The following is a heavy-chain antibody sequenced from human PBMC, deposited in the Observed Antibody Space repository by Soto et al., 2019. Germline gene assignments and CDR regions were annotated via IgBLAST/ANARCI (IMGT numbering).Heavy chain of an antibody. J-gene: IGHJ4*02. D-gene: IGHD3-9*01. CDR1: GGSFSGYY. V-gene: IGHV4-34*01. CDR2: INHSGST. CDR3: ARGFYDILTGYYAVGFFDY. Sequence: SETPSLTRAVYGGSFSGYYWSRIRQPPGKGLEWIVEINHSGSTNYNPSLKSRVTISVDTSKNQFSLKLSSVTAADTAVYYCARGFYDILTGYYAVGFFDYWGQGTLVTVSS.